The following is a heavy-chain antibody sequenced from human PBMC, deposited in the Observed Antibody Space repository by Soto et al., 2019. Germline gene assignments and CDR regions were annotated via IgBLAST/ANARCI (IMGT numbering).Heavy chain of an antibody. D-gene: IGHD3-16*02. CDR2: IAPHSGRT. V-gene: IGHV1-18*04. Sequence: ASVKVSGKTSGYSFTSYGVNWVRQAPGQGLEWMGWIAPHSGRTTYLPKFQGRVTITADASTNTAYMELGSLSSDDTGIYFCARAATCSYHYDYRGEGTVVTVSS. J-gene: IGHJ4*02. CDR3: ARAATCSYHYDY. CDR1: GYSFTSYG.